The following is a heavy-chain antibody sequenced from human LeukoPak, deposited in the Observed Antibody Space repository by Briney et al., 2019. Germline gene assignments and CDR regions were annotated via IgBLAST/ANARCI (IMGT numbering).Heavy chain of an antibody. V-gene: IGHV1-2*02. Sequence: ASVTVSCKASGYTFTVYYMHWVRQAPGQGLEWMGWINPNSGGTNYAQKFQGRVTMTRDTSMSTAYMELTRLTSDDTAVYFCARSSDYSNYIIDYWGQGTLVTVSS. J-gene: IGHJ4*02. CDR2: INPNSGGT. CDR3: ARSSDYSNYIIDY. D-gene: IGHD4-11*01. CDR1: GYTFTVYY.